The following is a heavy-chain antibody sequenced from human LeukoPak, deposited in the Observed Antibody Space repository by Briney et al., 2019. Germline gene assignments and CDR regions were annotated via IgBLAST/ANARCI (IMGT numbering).Heavy chain of an antibody. CDR2: ISSSSSYI. CDR3: ARPYFYDSSAYSAY. V-gene: IGHV3-21*01. CDR1: GFTVGSNY. Sequence: GGSLRLSCAASGFTVGSNYMSWVRQAPGKGLEWVSSISSSSSYIYYADSVKGRFTISRDNAKNSLFLQMNSLRAEDTAVYYCARPYFYDSSAYSAYWGQGTLVTVSS. D-gene: IGHD3-22*01. J-gene: IGHJ4*02.